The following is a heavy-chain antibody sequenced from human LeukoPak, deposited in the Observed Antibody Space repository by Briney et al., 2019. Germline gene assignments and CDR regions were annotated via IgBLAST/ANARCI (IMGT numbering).Heavy chain of an antibody. V-gene: IGHV4-34*01. CDR2: INHSGST. CDR3: ARGALLWFGELFSGWFDP. J-gene: IGHJ5*02. CDR1: GGSFNGYY. D-gene: IGHD3-10*01. Sequence: PSETLSLTCAVYGGSFNGYYWSWIRQPPGKGLEWIGEINHSGSTNYNPSLKSRVTISVDTSKNQFSLKLSSVTAADTAVYYCARGALLWFGELFSGWFDPWGQGTLVTVSS.